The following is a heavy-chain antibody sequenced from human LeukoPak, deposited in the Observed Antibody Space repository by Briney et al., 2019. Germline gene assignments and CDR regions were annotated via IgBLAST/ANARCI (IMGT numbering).Heavy chain of an antibody. CDR3: ARADRRWNRGDY. CDR2: INPSGGST. Sequence: ASVKASCKASGYTFTSYYMHWVRQAPGQGLEWMGIINPSGGSTSYAQKFQGRVTMTRDTSTSTVYMELSSLRSEDTAVYYCARADRRWNRGDYWGQGTLVTVSS. J-gene: IGHJ4*02. D-gene: IGHD1/OR15-1a*01. V-gene: IGHV1-46*01. CDR1: GYTFTSYY.